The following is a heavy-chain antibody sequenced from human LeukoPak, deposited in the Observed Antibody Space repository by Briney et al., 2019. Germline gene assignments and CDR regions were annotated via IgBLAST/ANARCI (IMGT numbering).Heavy chain of an antibody. J-gene: IGHJ4*02. CDR1: GGSFSGYY. D-gene: IGHD3-22*01. CDR3: ARVDDSSGYYAY. CDR2: INHSGST. Sequence: PSETLSLTCAVYGGSFSGYYWSWIRQPPGKGLEWIGEINHSGSTNYNPSLKSRVTISVDTSKNQFSLKLSSVTAADTAVYYCARVDDSSGYYAYWGQGTLDTVSS. V-gene: IGHV4-34*01.